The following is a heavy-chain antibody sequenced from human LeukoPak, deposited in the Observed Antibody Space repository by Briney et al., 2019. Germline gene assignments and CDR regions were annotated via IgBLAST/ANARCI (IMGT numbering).Heavy chain of an antibody. CDR3: ARSGELLKRGTFDY. CDR2: INSSSSTI. CDR1: VFTFSSYI. Sequence: GGSLRLSCAASVFTFSSYIMNWVRQAPGKGLEWVSYINSSSSTIYYADSVKGRFTISRDNAKNSLYLQMNSLRDEDTAVYYCARSGELLKRGTFDYWGQGTLVTVSS. J-gene: IGHJ4*02. D-gene: IGHD1-26*01. V-gene: IGHV3-48*02.